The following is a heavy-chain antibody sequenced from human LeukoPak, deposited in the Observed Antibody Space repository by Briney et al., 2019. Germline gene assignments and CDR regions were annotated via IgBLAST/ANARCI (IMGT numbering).Heavy chain of an antibody. V-gene: IGHV3-23*01. D-gene: IGHD3-10*01. Sequence: GGSLRLSCAASGFTFSSYAMSWVRQAPGKGLEWVSAISGSGGSTYYADSVKGRFTISRDNSKNTLYLQMNSLRAEDTAVYYCAETGRGMVRGVIHYYYYGMDVWGQGTTVTVSS. J-gene: IGHJ6*02. CDR1: GFTFSSYA. CDR3: AETGRGMVRGVIHYYYYGMDV. CDR2: ISGSGGST.